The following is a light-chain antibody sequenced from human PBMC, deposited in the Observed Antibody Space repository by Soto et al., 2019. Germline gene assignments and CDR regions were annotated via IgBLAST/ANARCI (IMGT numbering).Light chain of an antibody. Sequence: EIVLTQSPATLSLSPGERATLSSRASQSVSNYLAWYQQKPGQAPRLLIYDASNRATGIPARFSGSGSGTDFTFTISSLEPEDFAVYYYQQRNNWPLTFGGGTKVEIK. CDR3: QQRNNWPLT. CDR1: QSVSNY. J-gene: IGKJ4*01. CDR2: DAS. V-gene: IGKV3-11*01.